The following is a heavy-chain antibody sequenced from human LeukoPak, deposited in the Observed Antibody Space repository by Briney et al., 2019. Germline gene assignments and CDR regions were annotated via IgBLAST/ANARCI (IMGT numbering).Heavy chain of an antibody. CDR3: AKWEGSSGCAFDY. CDR1: GFTFSSYA. D-gene: IGHD3-22*01. J-gene: IGHJ4*02. CDR2: ISGSGTAT. Sequence: QAGGSLRLSCAASGFTFSSYAISWVRQAPGKGLEWVSTISGSGTATYYADSVKGRFTISRDNSKNTLYLQMNSLRAEDTAVYYCAKWEGSSGCAFDYWGQGTLVTVSS. V-gene: IGHV3-23*01.